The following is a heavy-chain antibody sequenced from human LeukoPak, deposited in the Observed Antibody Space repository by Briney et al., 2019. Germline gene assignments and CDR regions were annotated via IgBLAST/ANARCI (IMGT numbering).Heavy chain of an antibody. CDR3: ARGVVVVAATTLGPLDS. Sequence: SVKVSCKASGGTFSSYAISWVRQAPGQGLEWMGGIIPIFGTANYAQKLQGRVTITADESTSTAYMEVSSLRSGDTAVYYCARGVVVVAATTLGPLDSWGQGTLVTVSS. CDR1: GGTFSSYA. J-gene: IGHJ4*02. CDR2: IIPIFGTA. V-gene: IGHV1-69*01. D-gene: IGHD2-15*01.